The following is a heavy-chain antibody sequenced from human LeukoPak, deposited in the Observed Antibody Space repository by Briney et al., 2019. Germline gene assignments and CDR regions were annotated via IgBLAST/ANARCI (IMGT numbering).Heavy chain of an antibody. CDR2: ISAYNGNT. CDR3: ARDLYDFWSGYSIGNWFDP. Sequence: ASVKVSCKASGYTFTSYDINWVRQAPGQGLEWMGWISAYNGNTNYAQKLQGRVTMTTDTSTSTAYMELRSLRSDDTAVYYCARDLYDFWSGYSIGNWFDPWGQGTLVTVSS. V-gene: IGHV1-18*01. J-gene: IGHJ5*02. D-gene: IGHD3-3*01. CDR1: GYTFTSYD.